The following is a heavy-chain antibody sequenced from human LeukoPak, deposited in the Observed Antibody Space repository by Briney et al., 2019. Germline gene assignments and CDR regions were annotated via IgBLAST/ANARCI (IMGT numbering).Heavy chain of an antibody. Sequence: ASVKVSCKASGYTFTGYYMHWVRQAPGQGLEWMGIINPSGGSTSYAQKFQGRVTMTRDTSTSTVYMELSSLRSEDTAVYYCAREGRELDAFDIWGQGTMVTVSS. J-gene: IGHJ3*02. V-gene: IGHV1-46*01. CDR1: GYTFTGYY. D-gene: IGHD1-7*01. CDR2: INPSGGST. CDR3: AREGRELDAFDI.